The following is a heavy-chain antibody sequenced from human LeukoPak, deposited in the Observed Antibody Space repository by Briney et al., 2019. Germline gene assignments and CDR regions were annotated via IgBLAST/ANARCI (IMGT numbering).Heavy chain of an antibody. J-gene: IGHJ4*02. CDR1: GGSISSSSYY. Sequence: SETLSLTCTVSGGSISSSSYYWGWIRQPPGKGLEWIGSIYYSGSTYYNPSLKSRVTISVDTSKNQFSLKLSSVTAADTAVYYCARHVLPFGITIFGVVIIGYFDYWGQGTLVTASS. V-gene: IGHV4-39*01. CDR3: ARHVLPFGITIFGVVIIGYFDY. CDR2: IYYSGST. D-gene: IGHD3-3*01.